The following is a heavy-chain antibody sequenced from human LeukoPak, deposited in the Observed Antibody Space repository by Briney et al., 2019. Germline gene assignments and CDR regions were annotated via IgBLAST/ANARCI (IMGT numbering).Heavy chain of an antibody. V-gene: IGHV3-30*04. Sequence: GGSLRLSCAASGFAFSTYAMHWVRQAPGKGLEWVAVISYDGSNKYFADSVKGRFTISRDNSKNTRYLYINTLRAEDTAVYFCARGRSGYPEYWGQGTLVTVSS. CDR1: GFAFSTYA. D-gene: IGHD6-13*01. CDR3: ARGRSGYPEY. CDR2: ISYDGSNK. J-gene: IGHJ4*02.